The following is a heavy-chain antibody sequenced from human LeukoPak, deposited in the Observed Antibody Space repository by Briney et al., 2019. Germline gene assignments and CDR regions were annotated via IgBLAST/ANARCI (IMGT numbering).Heavy chain of an antibody. J-gene: IGHJ6*02. CDR2: IYYSGST. V-gene: IGHV4-31*03. Sequence: SETLSLTCNVSGGSISSGGYYWSWIRQHPGKGLEWIGYIYYSGSTYYNPSLKSRVTISVDTSKNQFSLKLSSVTAADTAVYYCARGQWLPPWYYGMDVWGQGTTVTVSS. CDR3: ARGQWLPPWYYGMDV. CDR1: GGSISSGGYY. D-gene: IGHD6-19*01.